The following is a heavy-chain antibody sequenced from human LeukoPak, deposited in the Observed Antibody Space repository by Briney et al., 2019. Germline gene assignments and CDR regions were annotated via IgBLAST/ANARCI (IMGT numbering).Heavy chain of an antibody. J-gene: IGHJ6*02. CDR2: IISKSDGGTT. D-gene: IGHD3-22*01. Sequence: GGSLRLSCAASGFSVSDAYMSWVRQTPGKRLEWIGRIISKSDGGTTDYAAPVKGRFTISRDDSKNTLYLQMNSLKTEDTAVYYCTTRGYYDSSGYQEVDVWGQGTTVTVSS. CDR1: GFSVSDAY. CDR3: TTRGYYDSSGYQEVDV. V-gene: IGHV3-15*01.